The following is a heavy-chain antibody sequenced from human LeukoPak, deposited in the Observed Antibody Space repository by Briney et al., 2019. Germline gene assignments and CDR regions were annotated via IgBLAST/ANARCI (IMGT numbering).Heavy chain of an antibody. Sequence: SVKVSCKASGGTFSSYAISWVRQAPGQGLEWMGRIIPILGIANYAQKFQGRVTITADKSTSTAYMELSSLRSEDTAVYYCATDREAVAGTENYYYGMDVWGQGTTVTVSS. CDR1: GGTFSSYA. J-gene: IGHJ6*02. V-gene: IGHV1-69*04. CDR3: ATDREAVAGTENYYYGMDV. CDR2: IIPILGIA. D-gene: IGHD6-19*01.